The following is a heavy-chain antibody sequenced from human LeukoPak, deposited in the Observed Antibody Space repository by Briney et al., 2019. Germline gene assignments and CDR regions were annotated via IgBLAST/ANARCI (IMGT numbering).Heavy chain of an antibody. V-gene: IGHV4-59*01. D-gene: IGHD4-17*01. CDR1: GGSISSYY. CDR3: ARAVTSYCDL. J-gene: IGHJ2*01. CDR2: IYYSGST. Sequence: SETLSLTCTASGGSISSYYWSWIRQPPGKGLEWNGYIYYSGSTNYYPSLMSRVSMSLDTAENQFSLHLSSVTAADTVVYYCARAVTSYCDLWGRGTLVTVSS.